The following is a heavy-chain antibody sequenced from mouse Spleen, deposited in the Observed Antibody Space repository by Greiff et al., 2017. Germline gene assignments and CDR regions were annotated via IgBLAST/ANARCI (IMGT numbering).Heavy chain of an antibody. V-gene: IGHV5-17*02. Sequence: VQLKESGGGLVQPGGSRKLSCAASGFTFSSFGMHWVRQAPEKGLEWVAYISSGSSTIYYADTVKGRFTISRDNPKNTLFLQMTSLRSEEKGMYDGARDYGNGRVAYWGQGTLVTVSA. D-gene: IGHD2-1*01. CDR3: ARDYGNGRVAY. J-gene: IGHJ3*01. CDR1: GFTFSSFG. CDR2: ISSGSSTI.